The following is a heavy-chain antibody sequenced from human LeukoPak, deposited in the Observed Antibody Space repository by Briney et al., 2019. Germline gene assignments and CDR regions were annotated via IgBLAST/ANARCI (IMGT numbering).Heavy chain of an antibody. CDR2: ISSSSGTI. V-gene: IGHV3-48*04. Sequence: GGSLRLSCAVSGFTFSRFSMNWVRQAPGKGLEWVSYISSSSGTIYYADSVKGRFTISRDNPKNSLYLQMNSLRAEDTAVYYCARVDYGDYAGEDYWGQGTLVTVSS. D-gene: IGHD4-17*01. CDR1: GFTFSRFS. CDR3: ARVDYGDYAGEDY. J-gene: IGHJ4*02.